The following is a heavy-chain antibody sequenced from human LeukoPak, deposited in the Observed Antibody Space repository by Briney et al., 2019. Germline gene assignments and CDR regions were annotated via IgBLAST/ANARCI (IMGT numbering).Heavy chain of an antibody. D-gene: IGHD6-13*01. V-gene: IGHV3-23*01. J-gene: IGHJ4*02. Sequence: GGSLRLSCAAYGFTFSSYAMSWVRQAPGKGLEWVSAISGSGGSTYYADSVKGRFTISRDNSKNTLYMQMNSLRAEDTAVYYCAKDGSSWYVDYFDDWGQGTLVTVSS. CDR2: ISGSGGST. CDR3: AKDGSSWYVDYFDD. CDR1: GFTFSSYA.